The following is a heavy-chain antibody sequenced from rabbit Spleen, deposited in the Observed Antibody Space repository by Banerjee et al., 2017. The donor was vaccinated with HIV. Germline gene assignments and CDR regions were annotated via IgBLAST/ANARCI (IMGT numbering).Heavy chain of an antibody. CDR1: GFDLSSYY. Sequence: QEQLVESGGGLVQPGGTLTLTCKASGFDLSSYYYMCWVRQAPGKGPEWIACIYNGDGSTYYASWVNGRFTISRTSSTTVTLQMTSLTAADTATYFCARSLANDYTTFNLWGQGTLVTVS. D-gene: IGHD8-1*01. J-gene: IGHJ4*01. CDR2: IYNGDGST. V-gene: IGHV1S47*01. CDR3: ARSLANDYTTFNL.